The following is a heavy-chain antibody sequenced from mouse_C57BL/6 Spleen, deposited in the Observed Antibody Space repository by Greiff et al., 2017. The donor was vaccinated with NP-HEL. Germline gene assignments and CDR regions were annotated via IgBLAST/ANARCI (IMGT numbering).Heavy chain of an antibody. CDR1: GYAFSSYW. V-gene: IGHV1-80*01. CDR2: IYPGDGDT. Sequence: VQLQQSGAELVKPGASVKISCKASGYAFSSYWMNWVKQRPGKGLEWIGQIYPGDGDTNYNGKFKGKATLTADKSSSTAYMQLRSLTSEDSAVYFCARARYYYGSSYWSFDVWGTGTTVTVSS. D-gene: IGHD1-1*01. CDR3: ARARYYYGSSYWSFDV. J-gene: IGHJ1*03.